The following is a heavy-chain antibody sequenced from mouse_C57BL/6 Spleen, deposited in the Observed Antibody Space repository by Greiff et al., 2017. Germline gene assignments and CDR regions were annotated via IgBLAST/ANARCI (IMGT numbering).Heavy chain of an antibody. Sequence: EVKLVESGPELVKPGASVKISCKASGYSFTDYNMNWVKQRNGKSLEWIGVINTKYGTTSYNQKFKGKATLTVAQSSSTAYMQLNSLTSEDSAVYYCAVLRFAYWGQGTLVTVSA. D-gene: IGHD1-1*01. CDR3: AVLRFAY. CDR2: INTKYGTT. J-gene: IGHJ3*01. CDR1: GYSFTDYN. V-gene: IGHV1-39*01.